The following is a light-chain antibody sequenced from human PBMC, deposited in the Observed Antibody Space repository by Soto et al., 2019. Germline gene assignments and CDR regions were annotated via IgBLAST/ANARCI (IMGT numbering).Light chain of an antibody. V-gene: IGLV1-44*01. J-gene: IGLJ1*01. CDR2: SNN. CDR3: AAWDDSLNGHV. Sequence: SVLTQPPSASGTPRQRVTISCSGSSSNIGSNTVNWYQQLPGTAPKLLIYSNNQRPSGVPDRFSGSKSGTSASLAISGLQSEDEADYYCAAWDDSLNGHVFGTGTKVTVL. CDR1: SSNIGSNT.